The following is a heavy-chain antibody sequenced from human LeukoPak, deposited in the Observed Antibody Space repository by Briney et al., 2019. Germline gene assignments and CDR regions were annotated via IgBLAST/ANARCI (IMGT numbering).Heavy chain of an antibody. V-gene: IGHV4-61*03. CDR2: LYYSGRT. J-gene: IGHJ4*02. Sequence: PSETLSDTCSVPGASVSDGSYYCSWIRQPPGKGLEWIGFLYYSGRTNYSPSLSGRVSTSIDTSKNHFSLNLTSVTAADTAVYYCARGLSTGREDYFDFWGQGTLVSVSS. CDR3: ARGLSTGREDYFDF. D-gene: IGHD1-1*01. CDR1: GASVSDGSYY.